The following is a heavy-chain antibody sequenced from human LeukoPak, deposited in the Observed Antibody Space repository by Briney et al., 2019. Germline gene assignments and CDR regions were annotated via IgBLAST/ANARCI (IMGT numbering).Heavy chain of an antibody. CDR2: VNPNSGVT. J-gene: IGHJ4*02. Sequence: ASVKGSCKASGYIFTGYYLHWVRQAPGQGLQWMEWVNPNSGVTNYAQKIQGRVTMTRDTSISTGYMELRRLRYDDTAVYYCARDLAVAGTPLGYWGQGTLVTVSS. CDR3: ARDLAVAGTPLGY. V-gene: IGHV1-2*02. CDR1: GYIFTGYY. D-gene: IGHD6-19*01.